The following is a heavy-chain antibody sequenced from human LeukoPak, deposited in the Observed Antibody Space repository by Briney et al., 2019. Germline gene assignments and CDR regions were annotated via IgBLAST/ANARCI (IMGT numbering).Heavy chain of an antibody. CDR1: GGSISSGSYY. CDR2: IYTSGST. CDR3: ARVAAAAVGYDAFDI. J-gene: IGHJ3*02. V-gene: IGHV4-61*02. Sequence: SQTLSLTCTVSGGSISSGSYYWSWIRQPAGKGLEWIGRIYTSGSTNYNPSLKSRVTISVDTSKNQFSLKLSSVTAADTAVYYCARVAAAAVGYDAFDIWGQGTMVTVSS. D-gene: IGHD6-13*01.